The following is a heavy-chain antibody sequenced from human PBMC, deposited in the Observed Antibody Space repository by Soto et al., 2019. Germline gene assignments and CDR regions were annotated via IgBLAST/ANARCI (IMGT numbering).Heavy chain of an antibody. D-gene: IGHD3-22*01. J-gene: IGHJ4*02. Sequence: GCLRRACSASGCNFSIYAMSWVRQAPGKGLEWVSTICGGGGCRTYAYFVRVRFTVSRDNSRNTLYLQMNSLRAEDTAIYYCAKDAPGSGWLSDYWGRGTLVTVSS. V-gene: IGHV3-23*01. CDR2: ICGGGGCR. CDR1: GCNFSIYA. CDR3: AKDAPGSGWLSDY.